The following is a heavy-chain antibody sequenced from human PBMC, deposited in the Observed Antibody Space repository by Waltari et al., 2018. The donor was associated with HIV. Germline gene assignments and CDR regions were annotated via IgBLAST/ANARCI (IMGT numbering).Heavy chain of an antibody. Sequence: EVQLVGPGGGLVQPGRCLSLSCAASGFTFDVYAMHWVRQAPGRGLEWVSGISGNSGSIGDADSVKVRVTISRDNAKNSLYLQMNSLRAEDTALYYCAKYGSAGGLGAFDIWGQGTMVTVSS. CDR2: ISGNSGSI. CDR1: GFTFDVYA. V-gene: IGHV3-9*01. D-gene: IGHD2-8*02. CDR3: AKYGSAGGLGAFDI. J-gene: IGHJ3*02.